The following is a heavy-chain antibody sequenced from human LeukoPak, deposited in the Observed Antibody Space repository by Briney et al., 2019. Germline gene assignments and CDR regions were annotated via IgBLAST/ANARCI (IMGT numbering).Heavy chain of an antibody. J-gene: IGHJ6*03. V-gene: IGHV4-38-2*01. D-gene: IGHD2-2*01. CDR3: ARSVIVPAIVADYYTYMDV. Sequence: SETLSLTCAVSGYSISSNYYWGWIRQPPGKGLEWIGVIYHRGNTDYNPSLQSRVAISIDTSKNEFSLKVNSVTAADTAVYYCARSVIVPAIVADYYTYMDVWGRGISVTVSS. CDR2: IYHRGNT. CDR1: GYSISSNYY.